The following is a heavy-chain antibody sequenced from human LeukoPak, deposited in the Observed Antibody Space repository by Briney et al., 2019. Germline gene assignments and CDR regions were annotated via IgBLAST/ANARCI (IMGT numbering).Heavy chain of an antibody. Sequence: GGSLRLSCAASGFTFSSYWMSWVRQAPAKGLEWVANIKQDGSEKYYVDSVKGRFTISRDNAKNSLYLQVNSLRAEDTAVYYCARAKDRIVGATTDYWGQGTLVTVSS. CDR1: GFTFSSYW. CDR3: ARAKDRIVGATTDY. J-gene: IGHJ4*02. D-gene: IGHD1-26*01. V-gene: IGHV3-7*01. CDR2: IKQDGSEK.